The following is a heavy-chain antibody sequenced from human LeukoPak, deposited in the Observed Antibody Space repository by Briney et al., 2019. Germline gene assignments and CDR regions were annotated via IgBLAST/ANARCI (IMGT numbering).Heavy chain of an antibody. J-gene: IGHJ4*02. CDR3: ARDRLLWFGELDY. D-gene: IGHD3-10*01. CDR2: IYYSGST. CDR1: GGSFGGYY. Sequence: PSETLSLTCAVYGGSFGGYYWGWIRQPPGKGLEWIGSIYYSGSTYYSPSLKSRVTMSVDTSKNQISLKLRSVTAADTAVYYCARDRLLWFGELDYWGQGTLVIVSS. V-gene: IGHV4-34*01.